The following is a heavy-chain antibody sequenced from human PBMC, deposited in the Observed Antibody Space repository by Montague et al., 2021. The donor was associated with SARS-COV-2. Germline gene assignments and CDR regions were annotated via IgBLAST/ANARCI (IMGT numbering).Heavy chain of an antibody. Sequence: SLRLSCAASGFIFSDYNMTWIRQTPGKGLEWISYINGASSRTNYADSVKGRFTISRDNAKNSLFLQMNSLRVEDTAVYYCARGIPLFDLWGQGTLVTVSS. J-gene: IGHJ5*02. CDR1: GFIFSDYN. CDR3: ARGIPLFDL. CDR2: INGASSRT. V-gene: IGHV3-11*05.